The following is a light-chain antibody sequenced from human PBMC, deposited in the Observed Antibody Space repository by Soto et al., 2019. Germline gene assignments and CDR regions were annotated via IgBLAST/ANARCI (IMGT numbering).Light chain of an antibody. CDR3: QKYGNSPIT. CDR2: GTS. J-gene: IGKJ5*01. Sequence: EVVLTQTPGTLSLSRVERATLSCKASERIYSAYLGWYQQKPGQAPRLLIYGTSSRATGIPDRFSGSGSGTDFTLTISRLEPEDFAVYYCQKYGNSPITFGQGTRLEIK. CDR1: ERIYSAY. V-gene: IGKV3-20*01.